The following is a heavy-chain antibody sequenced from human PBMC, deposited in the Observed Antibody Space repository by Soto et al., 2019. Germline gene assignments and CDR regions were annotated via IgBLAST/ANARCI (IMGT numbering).Heavy chain of an antibody. CDR1: GFTFSNYG. CDR3: VGGTYYFDY. D-gene: IGHD1-26*01. V-gene: IGHV3-33*01. J-gene: IGHJ4*01. CDR2: ILYDGSNK. Sequence: QVQLVESGGDVVQPGRSLRLSCAASGFTFSNYGMHWARQAPGKGLEWVAAILYDGSNKYYADSVKGRFTISRDNSKNTLYLQMNSLRAEDMAVYYCVGGTYYFDYCGHGTLVTVSS.